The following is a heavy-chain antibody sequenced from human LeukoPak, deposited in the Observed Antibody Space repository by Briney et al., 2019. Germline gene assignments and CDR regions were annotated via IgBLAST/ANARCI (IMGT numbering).Heavy chain of an antibody. V-gene: IGHV1-18*04. J-gene: IGHJ4*02. CDR2: ISGYNGNT. CDR1: GYTFTSYG. D-gene: IGHD3-9*01. Sequence: ASVKVSCKASGYTFTSYGIRWVRQAPGQGLEWMGWISGYNGNTNYAQKVQGRVTMTTDTSTSTAYMELRSLRSDDTAIYYCARDLKFSPYYFDYWGQGTLVTVSS. CDR3: ARDLKFSPYYFDY.